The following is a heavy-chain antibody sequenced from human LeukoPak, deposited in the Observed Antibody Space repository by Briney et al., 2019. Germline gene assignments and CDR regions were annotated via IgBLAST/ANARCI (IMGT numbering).Heavy chain of an antibody. CDR3: ARDRVYGDSLAFDI. CDR1: GGSISSYY. Sequence: PSETLSLTCTVSGGSISSYYWSWIRQPPGKGLEWIGYIYYSGSTNYNPSLKSRVTISVDTSKNQFSLKLSSVTAADTAVYYCARDRVYGDSLAFDIWGQGTMVTVSS. D-gene: IGHD4-17*01. V-gene: IGHV4-59*01. CDR2: IYYSGST. J-gene: IGHJ3*02.